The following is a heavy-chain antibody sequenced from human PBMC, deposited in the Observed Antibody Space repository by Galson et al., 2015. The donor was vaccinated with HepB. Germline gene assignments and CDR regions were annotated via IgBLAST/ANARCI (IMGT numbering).Heavy chain of an antibody. D-gene: IGHD1-7*01. CDR1: GFTFSSYG. Sequence: LRLSCAASGFTFSSYGMHWVRQAPGKGLEWVAVIWYDGSNKYYAVSVKGRFTISRDNSRNTLYLQMNSLRAEDTAVYYCARDRKNWNYVVSFDYWGQGTLVTVSS. CDR3: ARDRKNWNYVVSFDY. V-gene: IGHV3-33*01. J-gene: IGHJ4*02. CDR2: IWYDGSNK.